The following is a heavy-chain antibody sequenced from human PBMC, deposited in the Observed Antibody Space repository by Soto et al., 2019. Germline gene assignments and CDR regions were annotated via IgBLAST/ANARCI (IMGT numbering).Heavy chain of an antibody. CDR1: GYTFTSYG. CDR2: IRAYNGNT. CDR3: ARDRFTSLLGYCSGGSCYPSDY. Sequence: QVQLVQSGAEVKKPGASVKVSCKASGYTFTSYGISWVRQAPGQGLEWMGWIRAYNGNTNYAQKLQGRVTMTTDTSTSTAYMELRSLRSDDTAVYYCARDRFTSLLGYCSGGSCYPSDYWGQGTLVTVSS. D-gene: IGHD2-15*01. V-gene: IGHV1-18*01. J-gene: IGHJ4*02.